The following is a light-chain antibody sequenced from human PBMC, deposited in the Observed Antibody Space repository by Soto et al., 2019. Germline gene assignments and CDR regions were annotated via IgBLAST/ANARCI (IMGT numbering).Light chain of an antibody. CDR3: QQHNSYPVT. CDR1: QGISSY. Sequence: DIQLTQSPSFLSASVGDRVTITCRASQGISSYLARYQQKPGKAPKLLIYTASTLQSGVPSRFSGSGSGTEFTLTISSLQPEDFATYYCQQHNSYPVTFGGGTKVEIK. V-gene: IGKV1-9*01. J-gene: IGKJ4*01. CDR2: TAS.